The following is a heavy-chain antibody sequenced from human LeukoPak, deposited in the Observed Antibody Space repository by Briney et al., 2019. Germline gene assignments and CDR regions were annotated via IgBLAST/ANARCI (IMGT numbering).Heavy chain of an antibody. CDR2: IKQDGSEK. CDR1: GFTFSSYW. CDR3: ARDSNYYDSSGSGWFDP. J-gene: IGHJ5*02. V-gene: IGHV3-7*01. D-gene: IGHD3-22*01. Sequence: GGSLRLSCAASGFTFSSYWMSWVRQAPGKGLEWVANIKQDGSEKYYVDSVKGRFTISRDNAKSSLYLQMNSLRAEDTAVYYCARDSNYYDSSGSGWFDPWGQGTLVTVSS.